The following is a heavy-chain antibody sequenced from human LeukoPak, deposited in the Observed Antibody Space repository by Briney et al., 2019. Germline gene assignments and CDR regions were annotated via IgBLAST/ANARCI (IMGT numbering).Heavy chain of an antibody. D-gene: IGHD3-3*01. CDR1: GYTFTSYD. Sequence: GASVKVSCKASGYTFTSYDINWVRQATGQGLEWMGWMNSNSGNTGYAQKFQGRVTMTRNTSISTAYMELSSLRSEDTAVYYCARGIWSGLSINPYYYMDVWGKGTTVTVSS. J-gene: IGHJ6*03. CDR3: ARGIWSGLSINPYYYMDV. V-gene: IGHV1-8*01. CDR2: MNSNSGNT.